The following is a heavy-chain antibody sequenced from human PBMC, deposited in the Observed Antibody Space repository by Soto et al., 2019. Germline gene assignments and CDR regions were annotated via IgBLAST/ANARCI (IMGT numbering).Heavy chain of an antibody. J-gene: IGHJ5*02. CDR2: IIPIFGTA. V-gene: IGHV1-69*06. CDR1: GGAFSSYA. Sequence: SVKVSCKASGGAFSSYAISWVRQAAGQGLEWMGGIIPIFGTANYAQKFQGRVTITADKSTSTAYMELSSLRSEDTAVYYCARGYCSSTSCSSNWFDPWGQGTLVTSPQ. D-gene: IGHD2-2*01. CDR3: ARGYCSSTSCSSNWFDP.